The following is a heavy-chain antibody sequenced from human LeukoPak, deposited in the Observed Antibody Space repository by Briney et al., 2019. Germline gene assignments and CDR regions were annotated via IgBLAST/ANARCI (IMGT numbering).Heavy chain of an antibody. V-gene: IGHV3-30-3*01. CDR2: ISYDGSNK. J-gene: IGHJ4*02. Sequence: SCKASGGTFSSYAMHWVRQAPGKGLEWVAVISYDGSNKYYADSVKGRFTISRDNSKNTLYLQMNSLRAEDTAVYYCARGSSGPVHYFDYWGQGTLVTVSS. CDR1: GGTFSSYA. D-gene: IGHD3-22*01. CDR3: ARGSSGPVHYFDY.